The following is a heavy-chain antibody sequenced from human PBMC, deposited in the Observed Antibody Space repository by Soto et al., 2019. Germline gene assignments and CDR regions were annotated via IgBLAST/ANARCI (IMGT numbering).Heavy chain of an antibody. D-gene: IGHD3-22*01. Sequence: QVQLVESGGGLVKPGGSLRLSCAASGFTFSDYYMSWIRQAPGKGLEWVSYISSSSSYTNYADSVKGRFTISRDNAKNSLYLPMNSLRAEDTAVYYCARDRGYYDSSGYYYRYWGQGTLVTVSS. CDR2: ISSSSSYT. V-gene: IGHV3-11*06. CDR3: ARDRGYYDSSGYYYRY. J-gene: IGHJ4*02. CDR1: GFTFSDYY.